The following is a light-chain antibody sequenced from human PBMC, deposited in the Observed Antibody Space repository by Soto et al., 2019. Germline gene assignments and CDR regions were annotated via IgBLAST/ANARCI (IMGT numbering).Light chain of an antibody. V-gene: IGLV4-69*01. CDR1: SGHSNYA. J-gene: IGLJ7*01. CDR3: QTWGTGSAIVV. Sequence: QPVLTQSPSASASLGASVKLTCTLRSGHSNYAIAWHQQQPEKGPRYLMKVNSGGSHIKGDGIPDRFSGSSSGAERYLFISSLQYEDEADDYCQTWGTGSAIVVFGGGTQLTVL. CDR2: VNSGGSH.